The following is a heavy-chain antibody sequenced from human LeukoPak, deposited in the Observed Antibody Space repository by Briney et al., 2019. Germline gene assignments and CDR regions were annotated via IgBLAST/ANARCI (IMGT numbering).Heavy chain of an antibody. CDR3: AKERAFDP. CDR1: GFTFSSYG. CDR2: ISGSGGST. V-gene: IGHV3-23*01. J-gene: IGHJ5*02. Sequence: AGGSLRLSCAASGFTFSSYGMIWVRQAPGKGLEWVSGISGSGGSTYVADSVKGRFTVSRDNSKNTLYLQMSSLRADDTAVYYCAKERAFDPWGQGTLVTVSS.